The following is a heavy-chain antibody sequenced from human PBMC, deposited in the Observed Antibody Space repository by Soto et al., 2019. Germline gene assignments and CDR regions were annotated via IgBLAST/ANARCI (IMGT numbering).Heavy chain of an antibody. CDR2: IYHSGST. CDR1: GGSISSSNW. Sequence: QVQLKESGPGLVKPSGTLSLTCAVSGGSISSSNWWSWVRQPPGKGLEWIGEIYHSGSTNYNPSLKRRVTISVDEYKNQFSLKLSSVTAADTAVYYCAHYSNYPVVSYWGQGTLVTVSS. V-gene: IGHV4-4*02. CDR3: AHYSNYPVVSY. J-gene: IGHJ4*02. D-gene: IGHD4-4*01.